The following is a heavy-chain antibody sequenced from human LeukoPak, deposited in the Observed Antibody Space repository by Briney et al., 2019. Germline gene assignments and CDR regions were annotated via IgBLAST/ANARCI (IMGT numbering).Heavy chain of an antibody. Sequence: SVKVSCKASGGTFSSYAISWVRQAPGQGLEWMGGIIPIFGTANYAQKFQGRVTITADESTSAAYMELSSLRSEDTAVYYCASPEGGYSYGYVYWGQGTLVTVSS. V-gene: IGHV1-69*13. CDR1: GGTFSSYA. CDR2: IIPIFGTA. CDR3: ASPEGGYSYGYVY. J-gene: IGHJ4*02. D-gene: IGHD5-18*01.